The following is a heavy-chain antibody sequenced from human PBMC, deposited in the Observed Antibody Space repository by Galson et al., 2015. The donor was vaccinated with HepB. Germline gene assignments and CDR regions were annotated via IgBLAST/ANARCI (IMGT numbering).Heavy chain of an antibody. CDR1: GFTFSNAW. D-gene: IGHD3-10*01. V-gene: IGHV3-15*01. Sequence: SLRLSCAASGFTFSNAWMSWVRQAPGKGLEWVGRIKSKPDGGTTDYAAPVKGRFTISRDDSKNTLYLQMNSLKTEDTAVYYCTVQMVRGVIILLQLDYWGQGTLVTVSS. J-gene: IGHJ4*02. CDR3: TVQMVRGVIILLQLDY. CDR2: IKSKPDGGTT.